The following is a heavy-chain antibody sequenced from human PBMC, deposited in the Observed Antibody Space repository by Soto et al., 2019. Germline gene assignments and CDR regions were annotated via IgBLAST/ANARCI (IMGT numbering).Heavy chain of an antibody. CDR2: TYYRSKWYN. Sequence: SQTLSLTCAISGDSVSSNSAAWNWIRQSPSRGLEWLGRTYYRSKWYNDYAVSVKSRITINPDTSKNQFSLQLNSVTPEDTAVYYCARDGRGYSYGYYYYYGMDVWGQGTTVTVSS. CDR1: GDSVSSNSAA. D-gene: IGHD5-18*01. CDR3: ARDGRGYSYGYYYYYGMDV. J-gene: IGHJ6*02. V-gene: IGHV6-1*01.